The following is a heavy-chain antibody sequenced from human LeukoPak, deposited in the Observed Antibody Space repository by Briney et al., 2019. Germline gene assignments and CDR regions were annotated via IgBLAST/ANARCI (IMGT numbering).Heavy chain of an antibody. D-gene: IGHD6-13*01. CDR3: AKDRESSSSWDNGLAP. Sequence: GGSLRLSCATSGFNFDDYAMHWVRQVPGKGLEWVAGISGNSGSIGYADSVKGRFTISRDNAKNSLYLRMNSLRAEDTALYYCAKDRESSSSWDNGLAPWGQGTLVTVSS. CDR2: ISGNSGSI. J-gene: IGHJ5*02. V-gene: IGHV3-9*01. CDR1: GFNFDDYA.